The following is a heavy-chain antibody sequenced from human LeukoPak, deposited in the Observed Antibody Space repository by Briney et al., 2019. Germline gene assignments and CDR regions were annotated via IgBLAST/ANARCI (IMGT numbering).Heavy chain of an antibody. CDR1: GYTFTSYA. CDR2: INPNSGGT. J-gene: IGHJ4*02. D-gene: IGHD6-19*01. CDR3: ARGPKSSGWYQEFDY. V-gene: IGHV1-2*02. Sequence: ASVKVSCKASGYTFTSYAMHWVRQAPGQGLEWMGWINPNSGGTNYAQKFQGRVTMTRDTSISTAYMELSRLRSDDTAVYYCARGPKSSGWYQEFDYWGQGTLVTVSS.